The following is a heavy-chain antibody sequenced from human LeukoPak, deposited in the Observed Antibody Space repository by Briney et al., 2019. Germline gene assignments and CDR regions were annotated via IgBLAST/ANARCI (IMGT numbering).Heavy chain of an antibody. CDR2: ISSSSSYI. D-gene: IGHD3-10*01. J-gene: IGHJ6*03. Sequence: GGSLRLSCAASGFTFSSYSMNWVRQAPGKGLEWVSSISSSSSYIYYADSVKGRFTISRDNAKNSLYLQMNSLRAEDTAVYYCARGRWFGELSGYYYYYYMDVWGKGTTVTISS. CDR3: ARGRWFGELSGYYYYYYMDV. V-gene: IGHV3-21*01. CDR1: GFTFSSYS.